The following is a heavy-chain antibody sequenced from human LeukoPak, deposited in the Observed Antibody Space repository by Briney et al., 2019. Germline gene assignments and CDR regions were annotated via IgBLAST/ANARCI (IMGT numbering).Heavy chain of an antibody. CDR3: TTELVWFGVLAH. Sequence: GGSLRLSCAGSGFTFNNAWMTWVRQAPAKGLEWVGRIKSKTDGGTTDYAAPVKDGFTISRDDSKSTLYLQMNSLQTEDTGVYYCTTELVWFGVLAHWGQGTLATVSS. CDR1: GFTFNNAW. V-gene: IGHV3-15*01. J-gene: IGHJ4*02. D-gene: IGHD3-10*01. CDR2: IKSKTDGGTT.